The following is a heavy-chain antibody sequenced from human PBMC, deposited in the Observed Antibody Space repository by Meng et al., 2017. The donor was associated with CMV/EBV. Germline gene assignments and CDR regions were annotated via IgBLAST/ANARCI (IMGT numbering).Heavy chain of an antibody. D-gene: IGHD3-22*01. Sequence: SVKVSCKASAGTFITYAVHWVRQAPGQGLEWMGGVIPIFGSTNYAQKFQGRVTITTDESTNTAYMDLNNLRSEDTAVYYCATRPSYYYDSSAYYLKYWGQGTLVTV. CDR2: VIPIFGST. V-gene: IGHV1-69*05. J-gene: IGHJ4*02. CDR1: AGTFITYA. CDR3: ATRPSYYYDSSAYYLKY.